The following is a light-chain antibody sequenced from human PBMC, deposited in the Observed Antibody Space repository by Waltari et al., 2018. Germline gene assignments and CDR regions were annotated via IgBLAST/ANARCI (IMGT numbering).Light chain of an antibody. Sequence: EIVLTQSPGTLSLSPGEGATLSCRASQSVSRYLAWYQQKAGQPPRHLIYEASSRATGIPDRFSGSGSGTDFSLTISRLEPEDFAVYDCQKYGTLPATFGQGTKVEIK. J-gene: IGKJ1*01. CDR2: EAS. CDR3: QKYGTLPAT. CDR1: QSVSRY. V-gene: IGKV3-20*01.